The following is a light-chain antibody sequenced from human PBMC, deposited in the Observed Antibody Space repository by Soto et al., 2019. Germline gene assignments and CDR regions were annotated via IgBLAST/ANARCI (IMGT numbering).Light chain of an antibody. CDR2: GAS. V-gene: IGKV3-15*01. J-gene: IGKJ1*01. CDR3: QQYNNWPPWT. CDR1: QSVSSN. Sequence: EIVMTQSPATLSVSPGERATLSCRASQSVSSNLAWYQQKPGQAPRLLSYGASTRATGIPARVSGSGSGTEFTLHIRTLQSEDFAVYYCQQYNNWPPWTFGQGTKVEIK.